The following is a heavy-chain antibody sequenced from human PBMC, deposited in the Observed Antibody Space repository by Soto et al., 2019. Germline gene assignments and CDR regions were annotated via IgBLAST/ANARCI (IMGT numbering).Heavy chain of an antibody. CDR3: ARDRYCSGISCPYGMDV. Sequence: SETLSLTCTVSGDSISSGDYYWSWIRQPPGKGLEWIGFIYYSGNTYYNPSLKSRVIISVDTSKNQFSLNLSSVTAADTAVYYCARDRYCSGISCPYGMDVWGQGTTVTVSS. J-gene: IGHJ6*02. D-gene: IGHD2-2*01. CDR1: GDSISSGDYY. CDR2: IYYSGNT. V-gene: IGHV4-30-4*01.